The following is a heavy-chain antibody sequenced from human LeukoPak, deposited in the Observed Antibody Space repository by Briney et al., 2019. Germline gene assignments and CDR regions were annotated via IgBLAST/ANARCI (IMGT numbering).Heavy chain of an antibody. CDR1: GFTFSSYS. Sequence: GGSLRLSCAASGFTFSSYSMNWVRQAPGKGLEWVSSISSSSSYIYYADSVKGRFTISRDNAKNSLYLQVNSLRAEDTAVYYCARDPGIVGATKSIDYWGQGTLVTVSS. D-gene: IGHD1-26*01. CDR2: ISSSSSYI. J-gene: IGHJ4*02. V-gene: IGHV3-21*01. CDR3: ARDPGIVGATKSIDY.